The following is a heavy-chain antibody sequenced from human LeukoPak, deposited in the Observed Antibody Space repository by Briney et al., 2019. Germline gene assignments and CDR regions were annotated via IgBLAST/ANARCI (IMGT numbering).Heavy chain of an antibody. V-gene: IGHV4-34*01. CDR2: INHSRST. CDR3: ATGRGSGSYYRGYGMDV. D-gene: IGHD3-10*01. Sequence: PSETLSLTCAVYGGSFSGYYWSWIRQPPGKGLEWIGEINHSRSTNYNLSLKSRVTISVDTSKNQFSLKLSSVTAADTAVYYCATGRGSGSYYRGYGMDVWGKGTTVTVSS. CDR1: GGSFSGYY. J-gene: IGHJ6*04.